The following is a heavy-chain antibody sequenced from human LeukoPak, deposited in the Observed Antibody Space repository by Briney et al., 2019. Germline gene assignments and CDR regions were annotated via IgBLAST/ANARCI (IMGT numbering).Heavy chain of an antibody. V-gene: IGHV3-53*01. D-gene: IGHD3-22*01. CDR3: AKASAMIVVVSKHFDY. Sequence: GGSLRLSCVASGFSVSSNYMSWVRQAPGKGLEWVSVIYRGDSTYYADSVKGRFTISRDNSKNTLYLQMNSLRAEDTAVYYCAKASAMIVVVSKHFDYWGQGTLVTVSS. CDR2: IYRGDST. J-gene: IGHJ4*02. CDR1: GFSVSSNY.